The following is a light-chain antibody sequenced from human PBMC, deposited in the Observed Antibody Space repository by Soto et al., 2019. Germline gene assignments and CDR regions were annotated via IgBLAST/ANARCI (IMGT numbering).Light chain of an antibody. CDR2: GAS. CDR1: QGFSNS. Sequence: DIQMTQSPSSLTASIGDRVTISCRASQGFSNSLAWYQQKPGKVPTLLIYGASILQSGVPSRFSGSGSGTEFTLTISCVQPEDVATYFCQKYDSAPLTFGGGTKVEIK. CDR3: QKYDSAPLT. V-gene: IGKV1-27*01. J-gene: IGKJ4*01.